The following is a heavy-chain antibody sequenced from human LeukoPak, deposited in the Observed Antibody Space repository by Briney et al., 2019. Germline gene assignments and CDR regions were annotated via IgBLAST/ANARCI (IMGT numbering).Heavy chain of an antibody. J-gene: IGHJ4*02. CDR1: QFTFSHYG. CDR2: IWNDGSDK. D-gene: IGHD4-11*01. V-gene: IGHV3-33*06. Sequence: AGGSLRLSSAASQFTFSHYGMHWVRQGPGKGLQWVSVIWNDGSDKYYSDSVKGRFTVSRDNSNNIVYLQMNSLRADDSGGYYCAKDAQRGFDYSNSLQYWGRGALVTVSS. CDR3: AKDAQRGFDYSNSLQY.